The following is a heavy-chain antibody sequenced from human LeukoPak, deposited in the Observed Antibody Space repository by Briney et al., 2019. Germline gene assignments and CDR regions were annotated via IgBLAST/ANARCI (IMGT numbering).Heavy chain of an antibody. CDR3: ARAPEYGLYYFDY. Sequence: SETLSLTCAVYGGSFSGYYWSWIRQPPGKGLEWIGEINHSGSTNYNPSLKSRVTISVDTSKNQFSLKLSSVTAADTAVYYCARAPEYGLYYFDYWGQGTLVTVSS. CDR2: INHSGST. CDR1: GGSFSGYY. D-gene: IGHD1-14*01. V-gene: IGHV4-34*01. J-gene: IGHJ4*02.